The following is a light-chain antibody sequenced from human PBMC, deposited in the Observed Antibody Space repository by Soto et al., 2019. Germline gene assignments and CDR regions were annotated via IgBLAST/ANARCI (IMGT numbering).Light chain of an antibody. CDR1: SSDVGAYNF. J-gene: IGLJ1*01. Sequence: ALTQPASVSGSPGQSITISCTGTSSDVGAYNFVSWYQQHPGKAPKLMIYDVNNRPSGVSDRFSGSKSGNTASLTISGLRAEDEADYYCNSYTSSSTSYVFGTGTKVTVL. V-gene: IGLV2-14*01. CDR3: NSYTSSSTSYV. CDR2: DVN.